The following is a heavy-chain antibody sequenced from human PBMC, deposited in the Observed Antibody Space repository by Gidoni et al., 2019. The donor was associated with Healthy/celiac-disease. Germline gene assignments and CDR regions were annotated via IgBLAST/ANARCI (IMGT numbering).Heavy chain of an antibody. CDR3: ARITPRGKRGFY. J-gene: IGHJ4*02. CDR2: IIPIFGTA. Sequence: QVQLGQSGAEVKKTGAAVKVSCKASGGTCSSYAISWVRQAPGQGLEWMGGIIPIFGTANYAQKFQGRVTLPADTSTCTPYMELSSLRSEDTAVSYCARITPRGKRGFYWGQGTLVTVSS. V-gene: IGHV1-69*06. CDR1: GGTCSSYA. D-gene: IGHD3-10*01.